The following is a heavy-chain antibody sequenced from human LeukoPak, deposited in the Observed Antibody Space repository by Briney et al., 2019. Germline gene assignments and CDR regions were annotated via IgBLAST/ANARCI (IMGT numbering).Heavy chain of an antibody. V-gene: IGHV3-23*01. D-gene: IGHD3-22*01. J-gene: IGHJ4*02. CDR3: AKDPDDSSGYYFDY. CDR2: ISGSGGST. CDR1: GFTFSSYA. Sequence: GGSLRLSCAASGFTFSSYAMGWVRQAPGKGPEWVSAISGSGGSTYYADSVKGRFTISRDNSKNTLYLQMNSLRAEDTAVYYCAKDPDDSSGYYFDYWGQGTLVTVSS.